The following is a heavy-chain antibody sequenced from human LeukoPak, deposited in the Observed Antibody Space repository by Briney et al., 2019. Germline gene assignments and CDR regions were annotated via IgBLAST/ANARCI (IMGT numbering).Heavy chain of an antibody. Sequence: GESLKISCRGSGYSFTNYWIGWVRHMPGKGLEWMGIIYPGDSDTRYAPSFQGQVTISADKSISTAYLQWSSLKASDTAMYYCARRGWASGYFEYWGQGTLVTVSS. V-gene: IGHV5-51*01. D-gene: IGHD1-26*01. J-gene: IGHJ4*02. CDR2: IYPGDSDT. CDR3: ARRGWASGYFEY. CDR1: GYSFTNYW.